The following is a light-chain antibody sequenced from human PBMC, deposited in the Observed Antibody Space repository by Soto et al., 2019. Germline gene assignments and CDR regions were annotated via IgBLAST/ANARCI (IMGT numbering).Light chain of an antibody. CDR3: CSLEGSNALVV. CDR1: RSDIGSYNY. V-gene: IGLV2-23*02. J-gene: IGLJ2*01. CDR2: GVS. Sequence: QSALTQPASVSGSPGQSITISCSGTRSDIGSYNYVAWYQQFPGKTPKILIYGVSNRPSGVSSRFSGSKSGFTASLTISGLRAEDEADYYCCSLEGSNALVVFGGGTKLTVL.